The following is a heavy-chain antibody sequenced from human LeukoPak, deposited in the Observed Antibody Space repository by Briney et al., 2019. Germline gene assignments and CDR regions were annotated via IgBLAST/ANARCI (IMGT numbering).Heavy chain of an antibody. CDR2: IYSGGST. Sequence: GGSLRLSCAASEFSVGSNYMTWVRQAPGKGLEWVSLIYSGGSTYYADSVKGRFTISRDNSKNTLYLQMNSLRAEDTAVYYCAKNIGGFDYWGQGTLVTVSS. V-gene: IGHV3-53*01. D-gene: IGHD4-23*01. J-gene: IGHJ4*02. CDR3: AKNIGGFDY. CDR1: EFSVGSNY.